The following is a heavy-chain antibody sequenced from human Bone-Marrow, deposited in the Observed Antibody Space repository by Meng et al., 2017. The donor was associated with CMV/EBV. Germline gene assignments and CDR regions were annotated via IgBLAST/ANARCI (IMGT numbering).Heavy chain of an antibody. D-gene: IGHD3-10*01. CDR1: GFTFSSYA. J-gene: IGHJ6*02. Sequence: GESLKISCAASGFTFSSYAMHWVRQAPGKGLEWVAVISYDGSNKYYADSVKGRFTISRDNSKNTLYLQMNSLRAEDTAVYYCARDMIGLLWFGELSWFQGYYYYGMDVWGQGTTATVSS. CDR2: ISYDGSNK. V-gene: IGHV3-30*04. CDR3: ARDMIGLLWFGELSWFQGYYYYGMDV.